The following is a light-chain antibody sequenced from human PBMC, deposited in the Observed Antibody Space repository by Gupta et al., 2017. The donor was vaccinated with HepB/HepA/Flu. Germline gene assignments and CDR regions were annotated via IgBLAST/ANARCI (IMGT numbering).Light chain of an antibody. CDR1: SSDVGGYNY. CDR2: DVT. J-gene: IGLJ2*01. CDR3: SSFTDSRTVV. Sequence: QSALTQPASVSGSPGQSITISCTGTSSDVGGYNYVSWYQQHPGKAPKLMIYDVTSRPSGVSNRFSGSKSGNTASLTISGLQAEDEADYYCSSFTDSRTVVFGGGTKLTVL. V-gene: IGLV2-14*03.